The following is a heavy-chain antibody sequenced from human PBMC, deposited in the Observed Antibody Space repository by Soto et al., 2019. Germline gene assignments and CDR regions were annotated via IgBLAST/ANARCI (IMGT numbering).Heavy chain of an antibody. CDR3: ATRAKYYYYYGMDV. V-gene: IGHV3-74*01. CDR1: GFTFSSYW. Sequence: GGSLRLSCAASGFTFSSYWMHWVRQAPGKGLVWVSRINSDGSSTSYADSVKGRFTISRDNAKNTLYLQMNSLRAEDTAVYYCATRAKYYYYYGMDVWGQGTTVTVSS. J-gene: IGHJ6*02. CDR2: INSDGSST.